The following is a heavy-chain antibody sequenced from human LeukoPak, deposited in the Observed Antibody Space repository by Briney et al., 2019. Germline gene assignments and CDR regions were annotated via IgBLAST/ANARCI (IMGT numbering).Heavy chain of an antibody. D-gene: IGHD3-22*01. CDR3: ARATTVITYFDL. J-gene: IGHJ4*02. CDR1: GFTFSNYA. CDR2: INSNGGST. V-gene: IGHV3-64*04. Sequence: PGGSLRLSCSASGFTFSNYAMHWVRQAPGKGLVYVSAINSNGGSTYYAESVKGRFTISRDNSKNTLYLQMNSLRAEDTAVYYCARATTVITYFDLWGQGTLVTVSS.